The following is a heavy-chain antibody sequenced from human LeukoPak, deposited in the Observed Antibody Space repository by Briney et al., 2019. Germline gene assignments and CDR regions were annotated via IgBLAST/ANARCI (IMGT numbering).Heavy chain of an antibody. D-gene: IGHD5-12*01. Sequence: ASVKVSCKASGYTFTGYYMHWVRQAPGQGLEWMGWINPNSCGTNYAQKFQGRVTMTRDTSSSTAYMELSRLRSDDTAVYYCARDLSSMTIVATTNAFDYWGQGTLVTVSS. CDR2: INPNSCGT. V-gene: IGHV1-2*02. J-gene: IGHJ4*02. CDR1: GYTFTGYY. CDR3: ARDLSSMTIVATTNAFDY.